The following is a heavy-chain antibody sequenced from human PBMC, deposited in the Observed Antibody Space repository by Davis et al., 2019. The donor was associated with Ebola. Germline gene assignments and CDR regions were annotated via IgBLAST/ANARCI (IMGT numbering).Heavy chain of an antibody. Sequence: MPGGSLRLSCTVSGGSISSSSYYWGWIRQPPGKGLEWIGYIYYSGSTNYNPSLKSRVTISVDTSKNQFSLKLSSVTAADTAVYYCARGILVGAPSGWFDPWGQGTLVTVSS. CDR3: ARGILVGAPSGWFDP. J-gene: IGHJ5*02. CDR1: GGSISSSSYY. D-gene: IGHD1-26*01. CDR2: IYYSGST. V-gene: IGHV4-61*05.